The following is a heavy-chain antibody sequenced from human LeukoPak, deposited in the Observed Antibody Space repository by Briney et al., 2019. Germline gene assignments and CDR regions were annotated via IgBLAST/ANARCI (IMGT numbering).Heavy chain of an antibody. CDR2: INPNSGGT. Sequence: VKVSCKASGYTFTGHSMHWVRQAPGQGLEWMGWINPNSGGTNYAQNFQGRVTVTRDTSISTAYMELSRLRSDDTAVYYCARGTPQGIAVYWGQGTLVTVSS. CDR3: ARGTPQGIAVY. J-gene: IGHJ4*02. D-gene: IGHD6-19*01. V-gene: IGHV1-2*02. CDR1: GYTFTGHS.